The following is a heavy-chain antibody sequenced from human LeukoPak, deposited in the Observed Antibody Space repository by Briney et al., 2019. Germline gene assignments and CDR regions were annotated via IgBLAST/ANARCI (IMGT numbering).Heavy chain of an antibody. CDR2: INHSGST. V-gene: IGHV4-34*01. CDR1: GGSFSGYY. D-gene: IGHD3-22*01. Sequence: PSETLSLTCAVYGGSFSGYYWSWIRQPPGKGLEWIGEINHSGSTNYNPSLKSQVTISVDTSKNQFSLKLSSVTAADTAVYYCARASSSGYYFDYWGQGTLVTVSS. J-gene: IGHJ4*02. CDR3: ARASSSGYYFDY.